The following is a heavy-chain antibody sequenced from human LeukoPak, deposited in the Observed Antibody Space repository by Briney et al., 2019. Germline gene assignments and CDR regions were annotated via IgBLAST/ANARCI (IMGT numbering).Heavy chain of an antibody. CDR2: MNPNSGNT. CDR1: GYTFTSYD. CDR3: AMVLYNWNYVGPGYYYYMDV. Sequence: ASVKVSCKASGYTFTSYDINWVRQATGQELEWMGWMNPNSGNTGYAQKFQGRVTMTRNTSISTAYMELSSLRSEDTAVYYCAMVLYNWNYVGPGYYYYMDVWGKGTTVTVSS. D-gene: IGHD1-7*01. V-gene: IGHV1-8*01. J-gene: IGHJ6*03.